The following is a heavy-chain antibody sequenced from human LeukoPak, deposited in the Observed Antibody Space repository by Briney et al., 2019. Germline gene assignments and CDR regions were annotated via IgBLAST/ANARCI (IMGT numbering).Heavy chain of an antibody. V-gene: IGHV4-38-2*01. CDR3: ARMKGIAARPFDY. CDR2: IYYSGST. CDR1: GYSISSGYY. D-gene: IGHD6-6*01. J-gene: IGHJ4*02. Sequence: SETLSLTCAVSGYSISSGYYWGWIRQPPGKGLERIGSIYYSGSTYYNPSLRSRVTISVDTSKNQSSLKLSSVTAADTAVYYCARMKGIAARPFDYWGQGTLVTVSS.